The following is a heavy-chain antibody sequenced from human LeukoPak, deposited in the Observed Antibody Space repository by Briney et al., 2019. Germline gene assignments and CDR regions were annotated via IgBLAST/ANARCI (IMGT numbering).Heavy chain of an antibody. CDR2: ISSSSCYI. Sequence: GGSLRLTCADSACSFSSNSLNGVGQDPPKELEGVSSISSSSCYIYYAVPVKRRFTIFRDNAKNSLYLRMNSLRAEDTAVYYCARARFGEGGYYFDYWGQGTLVTVSS. CDR3: ARARFGEGGYYFDY. J-gene: IGHJ4*02. D-gene: IGHD3-10*01. V-gene: IGHV3-21*01. CDR1: ACSFSSNS.